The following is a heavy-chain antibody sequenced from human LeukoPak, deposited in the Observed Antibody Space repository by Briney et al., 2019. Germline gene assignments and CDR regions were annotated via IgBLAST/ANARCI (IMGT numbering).Heavy chain of an antibody. Sequence: GSLRLSCAASGFSVSSNFMSWVRQAPGKGLEWVSIIYSGGTTYYAESVKGRFTISRDNSKNILYLQMNSLRAEDTAVYYCARSEWPPPYHFDSWGQGMLVTVSS. J-gene: IGHJ4*02. CDR3: ARSEWPPPYHFDS. CDR2: IYSGGTT. D-gene: IGHD3-3*01. V-gene: IGHV3-53*01. CDR1: GFSVSSNF.